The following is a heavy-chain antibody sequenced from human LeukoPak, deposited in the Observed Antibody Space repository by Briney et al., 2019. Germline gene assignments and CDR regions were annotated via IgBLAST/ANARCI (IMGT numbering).Heavy chain of an antibody. CDR3: AKPPANWGYGVDY. J-gene: IGHJ4*02. V-gene: IGHV3-11*04. CDR2: ISPDGTNI. CDR1: GFIFSDRY. Sequence: GGSLRLSCVAAGFIFSDRYMSWIRQAPGKGMEWVAYISPDGTNIHYADSVKGRFTISRDNAKNSLFLQVNSLRAEDTAVYYCAKPPANWGYGVDYWGQGTLVTVSS. D-gene: IGHD7-27*01.